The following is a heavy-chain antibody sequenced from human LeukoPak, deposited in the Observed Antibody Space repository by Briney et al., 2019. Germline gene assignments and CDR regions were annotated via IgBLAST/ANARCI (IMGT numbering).Heavy chain of an antibody. J-gene: IGHJ3*02. Sequence: GGSLRLSCAASGFTFSNYAMNWVRQAPGKGLEWVSGISGSGGSTYYADSVKGRFTISRDNSKNTLYLQMNSLRAEDTAVYYCAEDMTEWLSDHDAFDIWGQGTMVTVSS. CDR1: GFTFSNYA. CDR3: AEDMTEWLSDHDAFDI. V-gene: IGHV3-23*01. D-gene: IGHD3-3*01. CDR2: ISGSGGST.